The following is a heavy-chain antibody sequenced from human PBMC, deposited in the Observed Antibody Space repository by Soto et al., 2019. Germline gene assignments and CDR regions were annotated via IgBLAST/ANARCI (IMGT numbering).Heavy chain of an antibody. CDR2: ISNSGGST. J-gene: IGHJ3*02. Sequence: EVQLLESGGGLVQPGGSLRLSCAASGFTFSSNAMSWVRQAPGKGLEWVSSISNSGGSTDYANSVKGRFTISRDNSKNTIYLEMNNLRAEDTALYYCAKHRGDYDVSGGVDIWGQGTMGTVSS. D-gene: IGHD2-21*02. V-gene: IGHV3-23*01. CDR1: GFTFSSNA. CDR3: AKHRGDYDVSGGVDI.